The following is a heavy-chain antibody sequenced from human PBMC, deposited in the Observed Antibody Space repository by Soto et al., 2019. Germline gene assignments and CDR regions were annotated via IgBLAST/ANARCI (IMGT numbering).Heavy chain of an antibody. CDR3: ARAPYCGGDCYSGSFDY. Sequence: GGSLRLSCAASGFTFSSYAMHWVRQAPGKGLEWVAVISYDGSNKYYADSVKGRFTISRDNSKNTLYLQMNSLRAEDTAVYYCARAPYCGGDCYSGSFDYWGQGTLVTVSS. J-gene: IGHJ4*02. CDR2: ISYDGSNK. CDR1: GFTFSSYA. V-gene: IGHV3-30-3*01. D-gene: IGHD2-21*02.